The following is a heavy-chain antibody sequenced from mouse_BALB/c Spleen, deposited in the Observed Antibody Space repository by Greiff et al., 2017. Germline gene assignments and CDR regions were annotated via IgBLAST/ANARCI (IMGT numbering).Heavy chain of an antibody. V-gene: IGHV10-1*02. Sequence: EVQLVESGGGLVQPKGSLKLSCAASGFTFNTYAMNWVRQAPGKGLEWVARIRSKSNNYATYYADSVKDRFTISRDDSQSMLYLQMNNLKTEDTAMYYCVRRGGDYGGQGTSVTVSS. CDR3: VRRGGDY. J-gene: IGHJ4*01. CDR1: GFTFNTYA. CDR2: IRSKSNNYAT.